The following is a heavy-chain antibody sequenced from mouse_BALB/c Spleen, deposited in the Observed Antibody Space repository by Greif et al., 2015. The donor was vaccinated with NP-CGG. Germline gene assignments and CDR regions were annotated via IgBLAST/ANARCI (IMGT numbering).Heavy chain of an antibody. CDR2: ILPGSGST. CDR1: GYTFSSYW. Sequence: QVQLKQSGAELMKPGASVKISCKATGYTFSSYWIEWVKQRPGHGLEWIGEILPGSGSTNYNEKFKGKATFTADTSSNTAYMQLSSLTPEDSAVYYCARKVSLRGLMDYWGQGTSVTVSS. V-gene: IGHV1-9*01. J-gene: IGHJ4*01. D-gene: IGHD1-1*01. CDR3: ARKVSLRGLMDY.